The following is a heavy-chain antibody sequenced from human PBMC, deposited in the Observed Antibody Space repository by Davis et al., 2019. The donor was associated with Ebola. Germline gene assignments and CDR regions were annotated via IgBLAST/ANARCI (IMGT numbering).Heavy chain of an antibody. D-gene: IGHD6-25*01. CDR1: GGSFSDYF. Sequence: SETLSLTCAVSGGSFSDYFWSWVRQPPGKGLEWIGEINHSGSTNYNPSLKSRVTISVDTSKNQFSLKLSSVTAADTAVYYCARGRRANYYYYGMDVWGQGTTVTVSS. V-gene: IGHV4-34*01. J-gene: IGHJ6*02. CDR3: ARGRRANYYYYGMDV. CDR2: INHSGST.